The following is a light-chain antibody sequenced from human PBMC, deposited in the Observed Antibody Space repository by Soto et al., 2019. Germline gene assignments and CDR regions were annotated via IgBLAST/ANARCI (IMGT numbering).Light chain of an antibody. CDR1: QSVSSNY. CDR3: QHYDISPFT. V-gene: IGKV3-20*01. J-gene: IGKJ3*01. Sequence: EIVLTQSPGTLSLSPGERATLSCRASQSVSSNYLAWYQQKPGQAPRLLIYGASSRATGIPDRFSGSGSGTDFTLTISRLEPEDFAVYYCQHYDISPFTFGPGTKVDIK. CDR2: GAS.